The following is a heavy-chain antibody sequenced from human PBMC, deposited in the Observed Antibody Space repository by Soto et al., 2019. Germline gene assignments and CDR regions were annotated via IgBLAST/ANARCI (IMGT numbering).Heavy chain of an antibody. CDR3: ARDSQGVVLFDY. CDR2: INPSGGST. CDR1: GYIFTTYY. J-gene: IGHJ4*02. V-gene: IGHV1-46*01. Sequence: ASVKVSCKASGYIFTTYYVHWVRQAPGQGLEWMGIINPSGGSTSYAQRFQGRVTMTRDTSTSTVYMELSSLRSEDTAVYYCARDSQGVVLFDYWGQGTLVTVSS. D-gene: IGHD2-15*01.